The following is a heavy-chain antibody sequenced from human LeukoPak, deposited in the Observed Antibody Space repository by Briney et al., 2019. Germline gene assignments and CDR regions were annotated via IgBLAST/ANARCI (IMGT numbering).Heavy chain of an antibody. CDR3: ASSVEMATEFDY. Sequence: SETLSLTCTVSGGSISSYYWSWIRQPPGKGLEWIGYIYYSGSTNYNPSLKSRVTISVDTSKNQFSLELSSVTAADTAVYYCASSVEMATEFDYWGQGTLVTVSS. J-gene: IGHJ4*02. CDR2: IYYSGST. CDR1: GGSISSYY. D-gene: IGHD5-24*01. V-gene: IGHV4-59*01.